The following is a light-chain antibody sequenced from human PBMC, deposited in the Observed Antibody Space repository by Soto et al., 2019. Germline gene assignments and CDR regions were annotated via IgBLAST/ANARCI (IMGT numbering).Light chain of an antibody. CDR3: NSYAGSFNWV. J-gene: IGLJ3*02. Sequence: QLVLTQPPSASGSPGQSVTISCTGTSSDVGGYNYVSWYQQHPGKAPKLMIYEVTKRPSGVPDRFSGSKSGNTASLTVSGLQAEDEADYYCNSYAGSFNWVFGGGTKLTVL. CDR2: EVT. CDR1: SSDVGGYNY. V-gene: IGLV2-8*01.